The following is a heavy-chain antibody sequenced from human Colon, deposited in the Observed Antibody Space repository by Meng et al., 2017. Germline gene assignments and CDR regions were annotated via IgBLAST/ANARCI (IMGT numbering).Heavy chain of an antibody. CDR3: ARVSSATSHPRFDP. Sequence: QVQLQESGPGLVKPSQTLSLTGTGSGDSLSSGDYYWSWVRQPPGKGLEWIGYIYYTGSTYYNPSLKSRATISVDTSKNQFSLKLNSVTAADTAVHYCARVSSATSHPRFDPWGQGTLVTVSS. CDR2: IYYTGST. J-gene: IGHJ5*02. CDR1: GDSLSSGDYY. D-gene: IGHD3-10*02. V-gene: IGHV4-30-4*01.